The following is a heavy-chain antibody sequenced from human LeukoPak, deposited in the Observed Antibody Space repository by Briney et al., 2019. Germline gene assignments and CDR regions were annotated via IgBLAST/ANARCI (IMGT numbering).Heavy chain of an antibody. D-gene: IGHD3-3*01. CDR1: GGSISGGSYY. Sequence: PSETLSLTCTVSGGSISGGSYYWSWIRQPAGKGLEWIGRIYTSGSTNYNPSLKSRVTISVDTSKNQFSLKLSSVTAADTAVYYCARFEPVSYDFWSGYYLDAFDIWGQGTMVTVSS. V-gene: IGHV4-61*02. CDR2: IYTSGST. J-gene: IGHJ3*02. CDR3: ARFEPVSYDFWSGYYLDAFDI.